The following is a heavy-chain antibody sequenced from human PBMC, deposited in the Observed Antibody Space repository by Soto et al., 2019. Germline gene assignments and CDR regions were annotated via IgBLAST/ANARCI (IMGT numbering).Heavy chain of an antibody. Sequence: SETLSLACTVSGDSISSSYWSWIRQPPGKGLEWIGYMYYSGSTSYNPSLNSRVTLSVDTSKNQFFLKLSFVTAADTAVYYCARHRPPNWFDPWGQGTLVTVSS. CDR1: GDSISSSY. CDR2: MYYSGST. J-gene: IGHJ5*02. V-gene: IGHV4-59*08. CDR3: ARHRPPNWFDP.